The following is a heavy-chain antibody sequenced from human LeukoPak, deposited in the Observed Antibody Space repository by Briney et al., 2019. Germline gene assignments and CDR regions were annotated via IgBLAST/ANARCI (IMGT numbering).Heavy chain of an antibody. D-gene: IGHD4-23*01. J-gene: IGHJ4*02. CDR1: GFTVSSTY. CDR3: ARDYGGNIRGYFDY. CDR2: IYSGGST. V-gene: IGHV3-66*01. Sequence: GGSLRLSCAASGFTVSSTYMSWIRQAPGKGLEWVSVIYSGGSTYYADSVKGRFTISRDNSKNTLYLQMNSLRVEDTAVNYCARDYGGNIRGYFDYWGQGTLVTVSS.